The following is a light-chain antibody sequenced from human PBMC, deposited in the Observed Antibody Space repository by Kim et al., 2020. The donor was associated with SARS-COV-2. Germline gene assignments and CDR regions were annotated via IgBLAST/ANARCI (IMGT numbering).Light chain of an antibody. J-gene: IGKJ2*01. CDR3: LQYFNTPYT. Sequence: DIVMTQSPDSLAVSLGERATINCKSSQSVLYSSYNNDLLAWFQQKPGHPPKVLIYWASTRESGVPDRFSASGSGTDFTLTISSLQAEDVAVYYCLQYFNTPYTFGQGTKLEI. CDR2: WAS. V-gene: IGKV4-1*01. CDR1: QSVLYSSYNNDL.